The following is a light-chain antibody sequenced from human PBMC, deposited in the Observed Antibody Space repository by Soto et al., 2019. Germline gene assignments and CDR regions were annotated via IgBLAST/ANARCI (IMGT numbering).Light chain of an antibody. CDR2: GNS. J-gene: IGLJ2*01. CDR3: QSYDSSLSVV. Sequence: QSVLTQPPSVSGAPGQRVTISCTGSSSNIGAGYDVHWYQQLPGTAPQLPIYGNSKRPSGVPDRFSGSKTGTSASLPITGLEAEDEADYYCQSYDSSLSVVFGGGTKLTVL. V-gene: IGLV1-40*01. CDR1: SSNIGAGYD.